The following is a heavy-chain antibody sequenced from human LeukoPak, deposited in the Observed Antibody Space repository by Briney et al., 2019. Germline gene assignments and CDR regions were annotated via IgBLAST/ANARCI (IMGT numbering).Heavy chain of an antibody. CDR2: ISYDGSNK. V-gene: IGHV3-30-3*01. CDR3: ARGGSNYWYYYYMDV. Sequence: GGSLRLSCAASGFTFSSYAMHWVRQAPGKGLEWVAVISYDGSNKYYADSVKGRFTISRDNSKNTLYLQMNSLRAEDTAVYYCARGGSNYWYYYYMDVWGKGTTVTVSS. J-gene: IGHJ6*03. D-gene: IGHD4-11*01. CDR1: GFTFSSYA.